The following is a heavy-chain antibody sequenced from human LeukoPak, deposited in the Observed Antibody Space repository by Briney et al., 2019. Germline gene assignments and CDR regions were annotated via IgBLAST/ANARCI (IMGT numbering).Heavy chain of an antibody. CDR1: GYTFTGYY. Sequence: ASVKVSYKASGYTFTGYYMHWVRQAPGQGLEWMGWINPNSGGTNYAQKFQGRVTMTRDTSISTAYMELSRLRSDDTAVYYCAVGIAAAGLTDYWGQGTLVTVSS. D-gene: IGHD6-13*01. CDR3: AVGIAAAGLTDY. CDR2: INPNSGGT. V-gene: IGHV1-2*02. J-gene: IGHJ4*02.